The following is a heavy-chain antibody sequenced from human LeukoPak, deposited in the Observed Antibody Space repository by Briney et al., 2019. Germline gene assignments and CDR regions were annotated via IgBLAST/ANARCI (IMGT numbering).Heavy chain of an antibody. CDR2: IYYSGST. D-gene: IGHD3-10*01. Sequence: SETLSLTCTVSGGSISNYYWSWIRQPPGKGLEWIGYIYYSGSTNYNPSLKSRVTISVDTSKNQFSLKLSSVTAADTAVYYCARAPRRAMVRGVIGSYFDYWGQGTLVTVSS. CDR1: GGSISNYY. J-gene: IGHJ4*02. V-gene: IGHV4-59*12. CDR3: ARAPRRAMVRGVIGSYFDY.